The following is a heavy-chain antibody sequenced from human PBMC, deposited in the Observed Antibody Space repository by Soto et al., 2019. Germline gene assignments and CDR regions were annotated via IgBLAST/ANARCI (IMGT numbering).Heavy chain of an antibody. V-gene: IGHV3-9*01. Sequence: GGSLRLSCAASGFTFDDYAMQWVRQAPGKGLEWVSGISWNSGSIGYADSVKGRFTISRDNAKNSLYLQMNSLRSEDTALYYCAKDMGYDLSPLGYFDYWGQGTLVTVSS. D-gene: IGHD5-12*01. J-gene: IGHJ4*02. CDR1: GFTFDDYA. CDR3: AKDMGYDLSPLGYFDY. CDR2: ISWNSGSI.